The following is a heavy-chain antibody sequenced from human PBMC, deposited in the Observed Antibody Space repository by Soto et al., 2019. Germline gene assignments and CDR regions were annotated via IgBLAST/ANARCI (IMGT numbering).Heavy chain of an antibody. V-gene: IGHV3-48*02. J-gene: IGHJ4*02. CDR1: GFTFSTYS. CDR3: ARTIWSGYFQDDY. CDR2: ISSSSST. D-gene: IGHD3-3*01. Sequence: EVQLVESGGGLVQPGGSLRLSCVASGFTFSTYSMNWVRQAPGKGLEWISYISSSSSTTYADSVKGRFTISRDNAKNSLYLQMNSLRDEDTAVYYCARTIWSGYFQDDYWGQGTLVTVSS.